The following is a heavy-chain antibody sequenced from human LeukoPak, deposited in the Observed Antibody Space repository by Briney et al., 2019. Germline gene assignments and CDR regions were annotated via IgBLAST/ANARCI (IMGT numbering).Heavy chain of an antibody. CDR3: ARWNQGDGLDV. Sequence: GMSLRLSCAASGISFSSYGMHWVRQAPGKGLEWVAVIWYDGSKKDYADFVKGRFTISRDNSKNTLYLQMNSLRVEDTAVYYCARWNQGDGLDVWGQGTTVTVSS. CDR1: GISFSSYG. CDR2: IWYDGSKK. J-gene: IGHJ6*02. V-gene: IGHV3-33*01. D-gene: IGHD1-1*01.